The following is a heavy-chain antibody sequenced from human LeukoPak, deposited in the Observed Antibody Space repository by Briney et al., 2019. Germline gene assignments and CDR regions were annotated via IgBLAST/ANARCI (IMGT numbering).Heavy chain of an antibody. Sequence: PGGSLRLSCAAFGFSFSSFSMNWVRQAPGKGLEWVSYISSNSGTIYYADSVQGRFTLSRDNAKNSLYLQMNSLRDEDTAVYYCASGCSSARCHGDFDYWGQGTLVTVSS. CDR1: GFSFSSFS. CDR3: ASGCSSARCHGDFDY. V-gene: IGHV3-48*02. J-gene: IGHJ4*02. D-gene: IGHD2-2*01. CDR2: ISSNSGTI.